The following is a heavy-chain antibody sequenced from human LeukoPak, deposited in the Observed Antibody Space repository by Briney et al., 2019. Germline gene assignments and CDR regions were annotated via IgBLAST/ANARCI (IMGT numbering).Heavy chain of an antibody. J-gene: IGHJ4*02. CDR3: TYTSSSGVVY. CDR1: GFTFSVSA. V-gene: IGHV3-73*01. CDR2: IRNKANNYAT. Sequence: GGSLRLSCAASGFTFSVSAMYWVRQASGKGLEWIGRIRNKANNYATAYPASVKGRFTISREDSKNTAYLQMNSLKTEDTAVYYCTYTSSSGVVYWGQGTLVTVSS. D-gene: IGHD6-6*01.